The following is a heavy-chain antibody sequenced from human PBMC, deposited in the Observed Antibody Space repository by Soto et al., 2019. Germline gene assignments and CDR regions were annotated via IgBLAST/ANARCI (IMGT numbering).Heavy chain of an antibody. Sequence: PGGSLRLSCAASGFTFSNYSMNWVRQAPGKGLEWVSSISSSGSYIYYADSVKGRFTISRDNSKNTLYLEMNSLRADDTAVYYCASELLWFGELSVYWGQGTPVTVSS. CDR2: ISSSGSYI. CDR1: GFTFSNYS. CDR3: ASELLWFGELSVY. J-gene: IGHJ4*02. V-gene: IGHV3-21*01. D-gene: IGHD3-10*01.